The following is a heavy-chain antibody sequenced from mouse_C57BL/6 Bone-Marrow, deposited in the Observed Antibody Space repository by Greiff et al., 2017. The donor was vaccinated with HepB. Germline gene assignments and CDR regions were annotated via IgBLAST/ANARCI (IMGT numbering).Heavy chain of an antibody. CDR2: IDPNSGGT. CDR1: GYTFTSYW. D-gene: IGHD1-1*01. J-gene: IGHJ4*01. Sequence: QVQLQQSGAELVKPGASVKLSCKASGYTFTSYWMHWVKQRPGRGLEWIGRIDPNSGGTKYTEKFKSKAILTVDNPTSRAYMQLSSLTFEYYAVYYYAREEFNYYGSSSSYYAMDYWGQGTSVTVSS. V-gene: IGHV1-72*01. CDR3: AREEFNYYGSSSSYYAMDY.